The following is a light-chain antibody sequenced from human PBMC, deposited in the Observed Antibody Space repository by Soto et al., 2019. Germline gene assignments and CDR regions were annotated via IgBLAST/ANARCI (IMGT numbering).Light chain of an antibody. V-gene: IGKV3-11*01. CDR3: QQRSNWPPIT. Sequence: IVLTQSPGTLSLSPGETATLSCRASQTIGSTYLAWYQQKPGRAPRLLIYDASNRATGIPARFSGSGSGTDFTLTISSLEPEDFAVYYCQQRSNWPPITFGQGTRLEIK. J-gene: IGKJ5*01. CDR2: DAS. CDR1: QTIGSTY.